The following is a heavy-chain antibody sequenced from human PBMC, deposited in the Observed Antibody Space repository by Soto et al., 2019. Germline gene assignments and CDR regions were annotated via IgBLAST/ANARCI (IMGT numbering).Heavy chain of an antibody. J-gene: IGHJ5*02. CDR2: INPAGTIT. CDR3: TSDTFGLRDT. V-gene: IGHV3-74*01. D-gene: IGHD3-16*01. Sequence: GSLRLSCAASGFPFSQYWMHWVRQTPGKGLVWVSRINPAGTITNYADSVEGRFTISRDNADSALFLQMNSLSAEDTAIYYCTSDTFGLRDTWGQGTLVTVSS. CDR1: GFPFSQYW.